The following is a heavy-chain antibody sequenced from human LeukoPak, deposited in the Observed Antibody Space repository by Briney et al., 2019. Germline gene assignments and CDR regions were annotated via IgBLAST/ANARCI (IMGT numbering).Heavy chain of an antibody. CDR3: ANEVRPNDY. J-gene: IGHJ4*02. CDR2: IDISGGST. CDR1: GFTFSSSW. V-gene: IGHV3-23*01. D-gene: IGHD4/OR15-4a*01. Sequence: GGSLRLSCAASGFTFSSSWMHWVRQAPGKGLVWVSRIDISGGSTYYADSVKGRFTISRDNSKNTLYLQMNSLRGEDTALYFCANEVRPNDYWGQGTLVTVSS.